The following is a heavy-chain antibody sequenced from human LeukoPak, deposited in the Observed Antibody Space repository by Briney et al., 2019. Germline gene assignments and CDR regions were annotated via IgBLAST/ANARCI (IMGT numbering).Heavy chain of an antibody. Sequence: ASVKVSCKASGYTFTGYYMHWVRQAPGQGLEWMGWINPNSGGTNYAQKFQGRVTMTRDTSISTAYMELSRLRSDDTAVYYCARPPFYGSGEYYYRAVGGKGPTVT. J-gene: IGHJ6*03. CDR3: ARPPFYGSGEYYYRAV. CDR2: INPNSGGT. V-gene: IGHV1-2*02. D-gene: IGHD3-10*01. CDR1: GYTFTGYY.